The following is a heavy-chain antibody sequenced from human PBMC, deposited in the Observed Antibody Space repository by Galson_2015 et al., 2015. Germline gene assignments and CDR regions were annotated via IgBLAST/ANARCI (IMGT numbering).Heavy chain of an antibody. D-gene: IGHD5-12*01. CDR2: IKQDGSDT. J-gene: IGHJ1*01. CDR3: ARDVPPRYSGLDWVN. Sequence: SLRLSCAASGFTFSNYWMLWVRQAPGKGPEWVATIKQDGSDTYYGDSVRGRFTVSRDNANNLLHLQMNSLRAEDTAVYYCARDVPPRYSGLDWVNWGQGTLVTVSS. CDR1: GFTFSNYW. V-gene: IGHV3-7*03.